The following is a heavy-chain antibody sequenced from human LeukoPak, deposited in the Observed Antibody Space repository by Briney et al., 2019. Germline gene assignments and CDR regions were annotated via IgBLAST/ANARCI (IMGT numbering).Heavy chain of an antibody. CDR2: ISGSGGST. J-gene: IGHJ4*02. CDR1: GFTFSSYA. Sequence: GGSLRLSCAASGFTFSSYAMSWVRQAPGKGLEWVSAISGSGGSTYYADSVKGRFTISRDNSKNTLYLQMNSLRAEDTAVYYCARAGGGYSSGWYFDYWGQGTLVTVSS. D-gene: IGHD6-19*01. CDR3: ARAGGGYSSGWYFDY. V-gene: IGHV3-23*01.